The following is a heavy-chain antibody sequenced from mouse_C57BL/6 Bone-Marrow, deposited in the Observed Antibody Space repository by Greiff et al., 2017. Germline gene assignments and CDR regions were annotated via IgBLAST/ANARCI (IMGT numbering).Heavy chain of an antibody. J-gene: IGHJ4*01. Sequence: EVQRVESGGDLVKPGGSLKLSCAASGFTFSSYGMSWVRQTPDKRLEWVATISSGGSYTYYPASVKGRFTISRDNAKNTLYLQMSSLKSEDTAMYYCASPRTVVATRAMDYWGQGTSVTVSS. CDR2: ISSGGSYT. V-gene: IGHV5-6*01. CDR3: ASPRTVVATRAMDY. D-gene: IGHD1-1*01. CDR1: GFTFSSYG.